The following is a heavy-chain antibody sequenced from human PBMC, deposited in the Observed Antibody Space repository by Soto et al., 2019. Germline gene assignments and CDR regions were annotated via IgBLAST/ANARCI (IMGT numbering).Heavy chain of an antibody. V-gene: IGHV4-34*01. D-gene: IGHD1-26*01. J-gene: IGHJ4*02. CDR3: ARGPHSIVGFDY. CDR2: IDYYAST. Sequence: PPATPSLTCAVYGSSLNGYSWLWIRQPPGKGLEWIGQIDYYASTNYNPSLKSRLTISLDTSKSQFSLKLNSVTAADTAVYYCARGPHSIVGFDYWGLGTLVTVSS. CDR1: GSSLNGYS.